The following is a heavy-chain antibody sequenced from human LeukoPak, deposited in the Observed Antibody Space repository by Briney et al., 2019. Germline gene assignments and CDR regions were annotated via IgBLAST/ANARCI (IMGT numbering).Heavy chain of an antibody. CDR3: VRGRGDGYNHDY. CDR2: IIPILGIA. V-gene: IGHV1-69*04. CDR1: GGTFSSYA. J-gene: IGHJ4*02. D-gene: IGHD5-24*01. Sequence: SVKVSCKASGGTFSSYAISWVRHAPGQGLEWMGRIIPILGIANYARKFQGRVTITADKSTSTAYMELSSLRSEDTAVYYCVRGRGDGYNHDYWGQGTLVAVSS.